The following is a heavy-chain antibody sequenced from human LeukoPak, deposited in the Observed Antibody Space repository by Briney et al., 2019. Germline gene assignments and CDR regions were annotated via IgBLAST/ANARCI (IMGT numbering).Heavy chain of an antibody. CDR3: ARTALRYFDP. J-gene: IGHJ5*02. V-gene: IGHV4-59*01. Sequence: SETLSLTCTVSGGSIRSYYWSWIRQPPGKGLEWIGYIYSSGTTKYNPSLKSRVTISVDTSRNHFSLKLASVTAADTAVYYCARTALRYFDPWGQGTLVTVSS. CDR1: GGSIRSYY. D-gene: IGHD3-9*01. CDR2: IYSSGTT.